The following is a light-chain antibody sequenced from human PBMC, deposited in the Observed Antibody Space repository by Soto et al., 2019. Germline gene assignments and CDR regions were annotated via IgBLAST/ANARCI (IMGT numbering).Light chain of an antibody. J-gene: IGLJ3*02. CDR1: SPNIGSNI. V-gene: IGLV1-44*01. CDR3: AAWDDTLDGVV. Sequence: QAVVTQPPSAFGTPGQRVTISCSGSSPNIGSNIVNWYQQLPGTAPKLLIYGAYQRPSGVPDRFSGSKSGTSASLAIRGLQSEDEADYYCAAWDDTLDGVVFGGGTKVTVL. CDR2: GAY.